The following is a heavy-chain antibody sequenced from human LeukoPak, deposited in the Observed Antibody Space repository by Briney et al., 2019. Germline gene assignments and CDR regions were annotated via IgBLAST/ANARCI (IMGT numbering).Heavy chain of an antibody. CDR1: GGSISSSSYY. V-gene: IGHV4-39*01. CDR2: IYYSGST. Sequence: PSETLSLTCTVSGGSISSSSYYWGWIRQPPGKGLEWIGSIYYSGSTYYNPSLKSRVTISVDTSKNQFSLKLSSVTAADTAVYYCARSLRFLEWLTYYFDYWGQGTLVTVSS. D-gene: IGHD3-3*01. CDR3: ARSLRFLEWLTYYFDY. J-gene: IGHJ4*02.